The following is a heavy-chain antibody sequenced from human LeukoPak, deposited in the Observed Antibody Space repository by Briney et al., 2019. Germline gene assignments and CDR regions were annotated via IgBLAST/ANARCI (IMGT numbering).Heavy chain of an antibody. CDR3: ARQNYYDSSGYPLDFDY. CDR2: IYYSGST. Sequence: SETLSLTCTVSGGSISSSSYYWGWIRQPPGKGLEWIGSIYYSGSTYYNPSLKSRVTISVDTSKNQFSLKLSSVTAADTAVYYCARQNYYDSSGYPLDFDYWGQGTLVSVSS. V-gene: IGHV4-39*01. D-gene: IGHD3-22*01. CDR1: GGSISSSSYY. J-gene: IGHJ4*02.